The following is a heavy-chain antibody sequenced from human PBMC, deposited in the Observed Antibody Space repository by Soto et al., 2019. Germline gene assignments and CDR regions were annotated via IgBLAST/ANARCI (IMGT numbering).Heavy chain of an antibody. CDR2: IYTSGNT. CDR3: ARDDNGDKGRAFDP. J-gene: IGHJ5*02. D-gene: IGHD4-17*01. CDR1: GGSISNYY. V-gene: IGHV4-4*07. Sequence: QVQLQESGPGLVKPSETLSLTCTVSGGSISNYYRSWIRQPAGKGLEWIGRIYTSGNTNYNPSLKGRVTMSVDMSKNQFSLKLSSVAAADTAVYYCARDDNGDKGRAFDPWGQGTLVTVSS.